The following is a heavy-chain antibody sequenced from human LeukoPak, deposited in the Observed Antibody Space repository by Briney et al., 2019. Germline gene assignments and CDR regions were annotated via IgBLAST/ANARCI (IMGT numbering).Heavy chain of an antibody. CDR2: ISSSGGST. Sequence: GGSLRLSCAASGFTFSNYAMHWVRQAPGKGLEHVSAISSSGGSTSYANSVKGRFTISRDNSKNTVCLQMGSLRAEDMAVYYCARELWNGYCFWGQGALVTVSS. V-gene: IGHV3-64*01. D-gene: IGHD3-3*01. J-gene: IGHJ4*02. CDR3: ARELWNGYCF. CDR1: GFTFSNYA.